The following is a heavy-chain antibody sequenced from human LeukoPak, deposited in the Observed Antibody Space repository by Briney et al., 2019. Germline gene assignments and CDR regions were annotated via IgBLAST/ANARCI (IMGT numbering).Heavy chain of an antibody. CDR2: ISYDGSNK. Sequence: GGSLRLSCAASGFTFSSYWMSWVRQAPGKGLEWVAVISYDGSNKYYADSVKGRFTISRDNSKNTLYLQMNSLRAEDTAVYYCARGFMDYYYDSSGPIWGQGTLVTDSS. CDR3: ARGFMDYYYDSSGPI. D-gene: IGHD3-22*01. V-gene: IGHV3-30-3*01. CDR1: GFTFSSYW. J-gene: IGHJ4*02.